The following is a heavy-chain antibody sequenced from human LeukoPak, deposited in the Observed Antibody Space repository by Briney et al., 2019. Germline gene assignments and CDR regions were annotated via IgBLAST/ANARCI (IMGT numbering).Heavy chain of an antibody. J-gene: IGHJ3*02. Sequence: AAGTVSCKSSAYGFTSYGFGLLRLAPAQGMEWVGVACVHNSNTNYAQKLQCRVTRTTDTSTSTAYMELRSLRSDDTAVYYCASILIAVAAGSNHDAFDIWGQGTMVTVSS. CDR2: ACVHNSNT. D-gene: IGHD6-19*01. CDR3: ASILIAVAAGSNHDAFDI. V-gene: IGHV1-18*01. CDR1: AYGFTSYG.